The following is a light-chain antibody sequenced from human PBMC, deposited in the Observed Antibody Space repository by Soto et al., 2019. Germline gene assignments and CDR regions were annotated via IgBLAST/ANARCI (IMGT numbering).Light chain of an antibody. J-gene: IGKJ1*01. CDR2: AAS. Sequence: EIVLTQSPDTLSLSPGESATLSCRASQSVRSSYLAWYQQTPGQTPRLLIYAASSRATGIPDRFSGSGSGTDLSLTISRLEAEDFAVYYCQQYGSSPRTFGQGTKVDIK. V-gene: IGKV3-20*01. CDR3: QQYGSSPRT. CDR1: QSVRSSY.